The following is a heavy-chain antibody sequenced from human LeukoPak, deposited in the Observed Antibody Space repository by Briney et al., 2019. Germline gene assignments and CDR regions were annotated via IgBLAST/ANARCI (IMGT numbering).Heavy chain of an antibody. CDR2: INHSGGT. CDR1: GGSFSGYY. CDR3: ASILDYYGSGSYSN. V-gene: IGHV4-34*01. J-gene: IGHJ4*02. Sequence: PSETLSLTCAVYGGSFSGYYWSWIRQPPGKGLEWIGEINHSGGTNYNPSLKSRVTISVDTSKNQFSLKLSSVTAADTAVYYCASILDYYGSGSYSNWGQGTLVTVSS. D-gene: IGHD3-10*01.